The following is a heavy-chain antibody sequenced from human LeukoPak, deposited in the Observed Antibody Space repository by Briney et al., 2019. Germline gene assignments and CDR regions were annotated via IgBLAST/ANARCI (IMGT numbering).Heavy chain of an antibody. CDR1: GGSFSGYY. V-gene: IGHV4-34*01. Sequence: SETLSLTCAVYGGSFSGYYWSWIRQPPKKGLEWVGEINHSGSTNYNPSLKSRVTISVGTSKNQFSLKLSSVTAADTAVYYCARGRGAGEYCSTTSCPSGGYWGQGTLVTVSS. CDR2: INHSGST. D-gene: IGHD2-2*01. CDR3: ARGRGAGEYCSTTSCPSGGY. J-gene: IGHJ4*02.